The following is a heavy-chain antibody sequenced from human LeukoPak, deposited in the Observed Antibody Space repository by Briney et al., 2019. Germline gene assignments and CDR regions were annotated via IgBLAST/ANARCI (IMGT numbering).Heavy chain of an antibody. V-gene: IGHV1-46*01. CDR1: GYTFTSYY. Sequence: ASVKVSCKASGYTFTSYYIHWVRQAPGQGLEWMGIINPSGGSTNYAQKFQDVATMTRDTSTSMVYMEVSSLRSEDTAVYYCARVKAGDRGNAFDIWGQGTMVTVSS. CDR3: ARVKAGDRGNAFDI. CDR2: INPSGGST. J-gene: IGHJ3*02. D-gene: IGHD7-27*01.